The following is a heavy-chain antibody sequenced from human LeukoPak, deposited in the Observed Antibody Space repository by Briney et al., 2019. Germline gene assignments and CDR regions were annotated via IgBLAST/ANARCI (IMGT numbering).Heavy chain of an antibody. CDR3: ARDYGGNSGWFDP. CDR2: MNPNSGNT. CDR1: GYTFTNYD. V-gene: IGHV1-8*01. D-gene: IGHD4-23*01. Sequence: ASVKVSCKAFGYTFTNYDLNWVRQATGQGPEWIGWMNPNSGNTGYAQKFQGRVTLTRSTSISTAYMELRSLTSKDTAVYYCARDYGGNSGWFDPWGQGTLVTVSS. J-gene: IGHJ5*02.